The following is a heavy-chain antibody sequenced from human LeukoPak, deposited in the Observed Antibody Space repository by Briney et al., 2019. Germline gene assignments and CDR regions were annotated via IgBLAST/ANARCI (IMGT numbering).Heavy chain of an antibody. J-gene: IGHJ6*03. CDR2: INPSGGST. D-gene: IGHD2-2*01. CDR3: ARASYCSSTSCSRDNYYYYYMDV. V-gene: IGHV1-46*01. CDR1: GYTFTSNY. Sequence: ASVKVSCKASGYTFTSNYMNWVRQAPGQGLEWMGIINPSGGSTSYAQKFQGRVTMTRDTSTSTVYMELSSLRSEDTAVYYCARASYCSSTSCSRDNYYYYYMDVWGKGTTVTVSS.